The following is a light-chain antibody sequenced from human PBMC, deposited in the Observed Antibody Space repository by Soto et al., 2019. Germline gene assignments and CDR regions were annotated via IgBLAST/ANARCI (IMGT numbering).Light chain of an antibody. V-gene: IGLV1-40*01. CDR3: QSYDSSLSGSV. CDR1: SSNIGAGYD. CDR2: GNS. Sequence: QSVLTQPPSVSGAPGQRVTISCTGTSSNIGAGYDVHWYQQLPGPAPKLLIYGNSNRPSGVPDRFSCSKSGTAASLAITGLQAEDEADYYCQSYDSSLSGSVFGGGTQLTVL. J-gene: IGLJ7*01.